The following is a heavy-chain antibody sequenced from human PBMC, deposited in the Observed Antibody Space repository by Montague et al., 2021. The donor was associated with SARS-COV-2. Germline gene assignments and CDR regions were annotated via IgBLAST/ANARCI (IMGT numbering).Heavy chain of an antibody. Sequence: SETLSLTCTVSGGSISSSSYYWGWIRQPPGKGLDWIGSIYYSGSTYYNPSLKSRVTISVDTSKNQFSLKLSSVTAADTAVYYCARVGRQQLLRLSGMDVWGQGTTVTVSS. V-gene: IGHV4-39*07. CDR1: GGSISSSSYY. D-gene: IGHD6-13*01. CDR3: ARVGRQQLLRLSGMDV. J-gene: IGHJ6*02. CDR2: IYYSGST.